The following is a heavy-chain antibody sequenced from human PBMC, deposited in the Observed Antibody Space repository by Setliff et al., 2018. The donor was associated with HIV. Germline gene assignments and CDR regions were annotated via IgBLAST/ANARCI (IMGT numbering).Heavy chain of an antibody. D-gene: IGHD3-10*01. CDR3: ARDGERARGLLWFGELSWCDP. CDR1: GFTFSSYS. Sequence: PGGSLRLSCAASGFTFSSYSMNWVRQAPGKGLEWVSSISSSSSYIYYADSVKGRFTISRDNAKNSLYLQMNSLRAEDTAVYYCARDGERARGLLWFGELSWCDPWGQGTLVTVSS. V-gene: IGHV3-21*01. CDR2: ISSSSSYI. J-gene: IGHJ5*02.